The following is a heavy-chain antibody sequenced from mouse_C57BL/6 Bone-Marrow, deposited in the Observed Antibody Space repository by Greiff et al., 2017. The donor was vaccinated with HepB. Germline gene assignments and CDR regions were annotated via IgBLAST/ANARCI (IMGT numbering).Heavy chain of an antibody. CDR1: GISITTGNYR. V-gene: IGHV3-5*01. J-gene: IGHJ2*01. CDR3: ARGSDYFDY. Sequence: EVKLVESGPGLVKPSQTVFLTCTVTGISITTGNYRWSWIRQFPGNKLESIGYIYYSGTITYNPSLTSRTTITRDTPKNQFFLEMNSLTAEDTATYYCARGSDYFDYWGQGTTLTVSS. CDR2: IYYSGTI.